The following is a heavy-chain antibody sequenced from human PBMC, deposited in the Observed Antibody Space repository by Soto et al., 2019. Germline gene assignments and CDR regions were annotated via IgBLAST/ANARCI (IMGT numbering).Heavy chain of an antibody. D-gene: IGHD3-10*01. Sequence: QVQLQQWGAGLLKPSETLSLTCAVYGGSFSGYYWSWLRQPPGKGLEWIGEINHSGSTNYNPSLNSVATTSVDASKIQFSVKLRSLTAAHTAVYYCAILSMVRVVITKYYYGMDVWGQGSTVSVSS. CDR3: AILSMVRVVITKYYYGMDV. J-gene: IGHJ6*02. CDR1: GGSFSGYY. CDR2: INHSGST. V-gene: IGHV4-34*01.